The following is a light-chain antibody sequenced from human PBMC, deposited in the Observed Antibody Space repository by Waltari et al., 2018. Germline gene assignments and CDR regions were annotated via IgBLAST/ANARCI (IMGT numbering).Light chain of an antibody. J-gene: IGLJ2*01. CDR3: YSYAGSHE. CDR1: SSAIGDYDC. CDR2: DVS. V-gene: IGLV2-11*01. Sequence: QSALTQPRSVSGSPGQSVTVSCTGTSSAIGDYDCVSRYQHHPGKAPKLLIYDVSKRPSGVPDRFSASKSGNTASLTISGLQAEDEADYYCYSYAGSHEFGGGTKLTVL.